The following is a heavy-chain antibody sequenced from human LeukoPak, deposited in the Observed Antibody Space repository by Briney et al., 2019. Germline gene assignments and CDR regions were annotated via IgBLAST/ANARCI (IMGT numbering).Heavy chain of an antibody. CDR2: INAYTGNT. D-gene: IGHD2-21*02. V-gene: IGHV1-18*01. Sequence: ASVTSSCPASGYISNNYGIRWGRQAPGQGLEWMGWINAYTGNTNYTQKLQARVTMTRDTSTSTAFMELRSLRSDDTAVYYCARDRGTAFPAPFDYWGQGTLVTVSS. J-gene: IGHJ4*02. CDR1: GYISNNYG. CDR3: ARDRGTAFPAPFDY.